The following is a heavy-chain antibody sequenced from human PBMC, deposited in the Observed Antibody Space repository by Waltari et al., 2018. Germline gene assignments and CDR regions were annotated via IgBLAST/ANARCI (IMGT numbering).Heavy chain of an antibody. Sequence: QVQLQESGPGLVKPSETLSLTCSVSGYSISSGYYWGWIRQPPGKGLEWIGSIYHSGITFYNPSLKIRVTISVDTSKNQFSLKLSSVTAADTAVYYCARDTPAPRITGATSVDYWGQGTLVTVSS. CDR2: IYHSGIT. D-gene: IGHD1-20*01. J-gene: IGHJ4*02. V-gene: IGHV4-38-2*02. CDR3: ARDTPAPRITGATSVDY. CDR1: GYSISSGYY.